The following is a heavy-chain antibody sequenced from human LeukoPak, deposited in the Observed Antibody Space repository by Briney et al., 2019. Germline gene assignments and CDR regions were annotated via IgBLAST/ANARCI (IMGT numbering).Heavy chain of an antibody. CDR3: AKGYSGSYYSPPIFDY. CDR2: ISYDGSNK. CDR1: GFTFSSYA. D-gene: IGHD1-26*01. J-gene: IGHJ4*02. Sequence: PGGSLRLSCAASGFTFSSYAMHWVRQAPGKGLEWVAVISYDGSNKYYADSVKGRFTISRDNSKNTLYLQMNSLRAEDMAFYYCAKGYSGSYYSPPIFDYWGQGTLVTVSS. V-gene: IGHV3-30*04.